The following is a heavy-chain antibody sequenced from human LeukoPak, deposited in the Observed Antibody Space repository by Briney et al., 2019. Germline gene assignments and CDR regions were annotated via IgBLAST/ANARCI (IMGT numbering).Heavy chain of an antibody. CDR1: GFTFSTYA. CDR3: ARDSSSYYFDY. Sequence: GGSLRLSCSASGFTFSTYAMHWVRQAPGKGLEYVSSVSSNVYSTHYADSVKGRFAISRDNSINTLYLQMNSLRAEDTAVYYCARDSSSYYFDYWGQGTLVTVSS. CDR2: VSSNVYST. V-gene: IGHV3-64*04. D-gene: IGHD6-6*01. J-gene: IGHJ4*02.